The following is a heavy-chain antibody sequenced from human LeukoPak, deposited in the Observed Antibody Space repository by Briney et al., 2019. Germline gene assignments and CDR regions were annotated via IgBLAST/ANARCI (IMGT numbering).Heavy chain of an antibody. CDR1: GFTFSSYD. Sequence: PGGSLRLSCAASGFTFSSYDMNWVRQAPGKGLECVSGISGIGGNAYYADSVKGRFTISRDNSKNTLCLQMNSLRAEDTAVYYCAKTSGFFDYWGQGTLVTVSS. CDR2: ISGIGGNA. D-gene: IGHD7-27*01. J-gene: IGHJ4*02. V-gene: IGHV3-23*01. CDR3: AKTSGFFDY.